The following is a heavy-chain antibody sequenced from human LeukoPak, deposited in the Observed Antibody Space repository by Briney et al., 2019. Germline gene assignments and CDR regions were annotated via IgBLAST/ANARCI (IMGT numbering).Heavy chain of an antibody. J-gene: IGHJ6*02. Sequence: ASVQVSCKCSLCTFTRYYMHELRQPPAQGLDWMSNPHCYSTSYAQKFQGRVTMTRDTSTSTVYMELSSLRSEDTAGYYCARNQVYYDFWSGSYWDPYYYYGMDVWGQGTTVTVSS. CDR3: ARNQVYYDFWSGSYWDPYYYYGMDV. D-gene: IGHD3-3*01. CDR1: LCTFTRYY. CDR2: NPHCYST. V-gene: IGHV1-46*01.